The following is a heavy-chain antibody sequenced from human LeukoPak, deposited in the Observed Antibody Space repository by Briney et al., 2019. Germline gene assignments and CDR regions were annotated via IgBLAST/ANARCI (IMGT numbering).Heavy chain of an antibody. CDR2: INPNSGGT. CDR3: ARDQGDSSGYYPIDY. V-gene: IGHV1-2*02. Sequence: ASVKVSCKASGYTFTGYYMHWVRQAPGQGLEWMGWINPNSGGTNYAQKFQGRVTMTRDTSISTAYMELSRLRSDDTAVYYCARDQGDSSGYYPIDYWGQGTLVTVSS. CDR1: GYTFTGYY. D-gene: IGHD3-22*01. J-gene: IGHJ4*02.